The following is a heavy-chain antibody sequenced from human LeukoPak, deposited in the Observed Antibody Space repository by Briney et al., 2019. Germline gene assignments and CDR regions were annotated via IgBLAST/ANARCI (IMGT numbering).Heavy chain of an antibody. CDR1: GFTVSNNY. CDR2: IHSGGGT. CDR3: AKGGLLPLRYFDL. D-gene: IGHD3-22*01. J-gene: IGHJ2*01. V-gene: IGHV3-53*01. Sequence: PGGSLRLSCAASGFTVSNNYMSWVRQAPGKGLEWVSVIHSGGGTYYADSVKSRFTTSRDNSKNTLYLQMNSLRAEDTAVYYCAKGGLLPLRYFDLWGRGTLVTVSS.